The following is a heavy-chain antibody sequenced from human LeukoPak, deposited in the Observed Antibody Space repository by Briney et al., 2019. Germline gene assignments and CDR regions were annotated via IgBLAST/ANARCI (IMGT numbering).Heavy chain of an antibody. CDR2: IYHSGGT. J-gene: IGHJ5*02. D-gene: IGHD3-10*01. V-gene: IGHV4-38-2*02. Sequence: GSLRLSCAASGFTFSSYSMNWVRQPPGKGLEWIGSIYHSGGTYYNPSLKSRVTMSVDTSKNQFSLKLSSVTAADTAVYYCARERTMVRGMSWFDPWGQGTLVTVSS. CDR3: ARERTMVRGMSWFDP. CDR1: GFTFSSYS.